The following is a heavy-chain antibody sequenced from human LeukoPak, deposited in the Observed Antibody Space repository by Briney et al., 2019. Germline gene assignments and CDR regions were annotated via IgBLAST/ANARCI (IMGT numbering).Heavy chain of an antibody. Sequence: SETLSLTCTVSGGSITNYYWSWIRQPPGKGLEWIGEINHSGSTNYNPSLKSRVTISVDTSKNQFSLKLSSVTAADTAVYYCARHYPHYCSGGSCYSIQWFDPWGQGTLVTVSS. CDR1: GGSITNYY. D-gene: IGHD2-15*01. CDR3: ARHYPHYCSGGSCYSIQWFDP. CDR2: INHSGST. V-gene: IGHV4-34*01. J-gene: IGHJ5*02.